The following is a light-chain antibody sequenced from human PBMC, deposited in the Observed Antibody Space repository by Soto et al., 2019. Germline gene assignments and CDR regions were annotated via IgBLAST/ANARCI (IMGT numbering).Light chain of an antibody. J-gene: IGKJ2*01. V-gene: IGKV3-20*01. Sequence: EIVLTQSPGTLSLSPGERATLSCRASQSISSSYLAWYQQKPGQAPRLLIYGASNRATGIPDRFSGSGSGTHSTLAINRLEPEDFAVYYWQQYGSSSYTFGQGTKLDI. CDR2: GAS. CDR1: QSISSSY. CDR3: QQYGSSSYT.